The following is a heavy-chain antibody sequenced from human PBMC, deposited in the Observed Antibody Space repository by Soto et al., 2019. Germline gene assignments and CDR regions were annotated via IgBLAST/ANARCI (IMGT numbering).Heavy chain of an antibody. CDR1: GGSISSSSYY. V-gene: IGHV4-39*01. D-gene: IGHD3-10*01. J-gene: IGHJ4*02. CDR2: IYYSGST. CDR3: AGARIWFGELLGFDY. Sequence: QLQLQESGPGLVKPSETLSLTCTVSGGSISSSSYYWGWIRQPPGKGLEWIGSIYYSGSTYYNPSLKSRVTISVDTSKNQFSLKLSSVTAADTAVYYCAGARIWFGELLGFDYWGQGTLVTVSS.